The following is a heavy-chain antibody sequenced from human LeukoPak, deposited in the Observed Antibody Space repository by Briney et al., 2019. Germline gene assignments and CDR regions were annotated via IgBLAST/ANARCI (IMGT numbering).Heavy chain of an antibody. V-gene: IGHV3-30*02. CDR1: GFTFSSYS. CDR2: IYPDGNQK. CDR3: AKDWSGDYNWSDP. J-gene: IGHJ5*02. D-gene: IGHD3-3*01. Sequence: GGSLRLSCAASGFTFSSYSMNWVRQAPGKGLEWVACIYPDGNQKDYADSVKGRVIISRDNSKNILFLQMNSLRPEDTAVYYCAKDWSGDYNWSDPWGQGTLVTVSS.